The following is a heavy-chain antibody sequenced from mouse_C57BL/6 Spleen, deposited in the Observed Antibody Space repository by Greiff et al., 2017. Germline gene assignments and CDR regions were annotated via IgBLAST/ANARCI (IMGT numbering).Heavy chain of an antibody. D-gene: IGHD2-4*01. V-gene: IGHV5-16*01. J-gene: IGHJ4*01. Sequence: EVNVVESEGGLVQPGSSMKLSCTASGFTFSDYYMAWVRQVPEKGLEWVANINYDGSSTYYLDSLKSRFIISRDNAKNILYPQMSSLKSADTATYYCARYYDYDGGMDYWGQGTSVTVSS. CDR1: GFTFSDYY. CDR2: INYDGSST. CDR3: ARYYDYDGGMDY.